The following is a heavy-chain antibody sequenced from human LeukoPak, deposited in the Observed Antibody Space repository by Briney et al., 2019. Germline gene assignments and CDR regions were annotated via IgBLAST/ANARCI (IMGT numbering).Heavy chain of an antibody. CDR2: ISAYNGNT. CDR1: GYTFTSYG. V-gene: IGHV1-18*01. Sequence: ASVKVSCKASGYTFTSYGIGWVRQAPGQGLEWMGWISAYNGNTNYAQKLQGRVTMTTDTSTSTAYMELRSLRSDDTAVYYCARDYAVKKQQLVIRPFDYWGQGTLVTVSS. J-gene: IGHJ4*02. CDR3: ARDYAVKKQQLVIRPFDY. D-gene: IGHD6-13*01.